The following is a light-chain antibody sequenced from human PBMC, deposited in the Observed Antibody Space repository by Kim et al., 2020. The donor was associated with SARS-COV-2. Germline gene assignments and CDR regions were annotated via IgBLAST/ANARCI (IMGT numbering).Light chain of an antibody. CDR3: ETWDSNTAV. J-gene: IGLJ7*01. Sequence: SVKLTCTLSSGHSSYIIAWHQQQPGKAPRYLMKLEGSGSDNKGSGVPDRFSGSSSGADRYLTITNHQSEDEADYYCETWDSNTAVCGGGTQLTVL. V-gene: IGLV4-60*03. CDR1: SGHSSYI. CDR2: LEGSGSD.